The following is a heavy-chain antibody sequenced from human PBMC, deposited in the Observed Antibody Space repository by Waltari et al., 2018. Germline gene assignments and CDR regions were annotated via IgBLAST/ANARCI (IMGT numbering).Heavy chain of an antibody. V-gene: IGHV3-48*04. CDR2: ISSSSDTI. D-gene: IGHD3-10*01. Sequence: EVQLVESGGGLLQPGGSLRLSCAASGFPFSSYAMNWVRQAPGKGLEWLSYISSSSDTIYYADSVKGRFTVSRDNAKNSLYLQMNSLRAEDTAVYYCAKDQKGIDYWGQGTLVTVSS. CDR3: AKDQKGIDY. J-gene: IGHJ4*02. CDR1: GFPFSSYA.